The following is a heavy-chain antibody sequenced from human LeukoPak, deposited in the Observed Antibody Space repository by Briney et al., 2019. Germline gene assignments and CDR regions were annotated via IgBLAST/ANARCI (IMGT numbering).Heavy chain of an antibody. CDR2: IYPGDSDT. CDR3: ALYDFWSGTGVDP. Sequence: GESLKISCKGSGYSFTSYWIGWVRQMPGKGLEWMGIIYPGDSDTRYSPSFQGQVTISADKSTSTAYLQWSSLKASDTAMYYCALYDFWSGTGVDPWGQGTLVTVSS. CDR1: GYSFTSYW. J-gene: IGHJ5*02. V-gene: IGHV5-51*01. D-gene: IGHD3-3*01.